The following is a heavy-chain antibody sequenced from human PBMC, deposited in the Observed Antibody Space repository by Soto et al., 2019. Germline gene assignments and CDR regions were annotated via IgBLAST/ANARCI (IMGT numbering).Heavy chain of an antibody. V-gene: IGHV1-18*01. CDR2: ISAYNGNT. Sequence: ASVKVSCKASGYTFTSYGISWVRQAPGQGLEWMGWISAYNGNTNYAQKLQGRVTMTTDTSTSTAYMELRSLRSDDTAVYYCARIPIFGGVIIGWFDPWGQGPLVTVSS. J-gene: IGHJ5*02. D-gene: IGHD3-3*01. CDR3: ARIPIFGGVIIGWFDP. CDR1: GYTFTSYG.